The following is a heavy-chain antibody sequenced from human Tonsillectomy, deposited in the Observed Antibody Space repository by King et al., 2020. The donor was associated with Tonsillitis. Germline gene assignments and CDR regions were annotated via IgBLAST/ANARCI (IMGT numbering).Heavy chain of an antibody. V-gene: IGHV3-23*04. CDR2: ISGSGDIT. CDR3: AKDLPPYSGCYPTFDS. CDR1: GFTFSSYA. D-gene: IGHD1-26*01. J-gene: IGHJ4*02. Sequence: VQLVESGGGLVQPGGSLRLSCAASGFTFSSYAMNWVRQAPGKGLEWVSAISGSGDITYYADSVKGRFTISRDNSKNTLYLQMNSLRVEDTAVYYCAKDLPPYSGCYPTFDSWGQGTLVTVSS.